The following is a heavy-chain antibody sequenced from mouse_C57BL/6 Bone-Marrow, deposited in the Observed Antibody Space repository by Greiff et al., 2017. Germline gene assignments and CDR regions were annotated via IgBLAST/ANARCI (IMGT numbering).Heavy chain of an antibody. Sequence: VQLKESGAELVRPGASVTLSCKASGYTFTDYEMHWVKQTPVHGLEWIGAIDPETGGTAYNQKFKGKAILTADKSSSTAYMELSILTSEDSAVYYCTRVLRGFAYWGQGTLVTVSA. J-gene: IGHJ3*01. CDR3: TRVLRGFAY. CDR2: IDPETGGT. V-gene: IGHV1-15*01. D-gene: IGHD1-1*01. CDR1: GYTFTDYE.